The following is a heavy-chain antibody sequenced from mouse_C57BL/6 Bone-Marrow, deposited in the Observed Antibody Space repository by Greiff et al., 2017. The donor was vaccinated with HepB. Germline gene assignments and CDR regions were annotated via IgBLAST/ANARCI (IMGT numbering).Heavy chain of an antibody. CDR3: AREDCKGYFDY. J-gene: IGHJ2*01. CDR2: IYPGSGST. Sequence: QVQLQPGAELVKPGASVKMSCKASGYTFTSYWITWVKQRPGQGLEWIGDIYPGSGSTNYNEKFKSKATLTVDTSSSTAYMQLSSLTSEDSAVYYCAREDCKGYFDYWGQGTTLTVSS. CDR1: GYTFTSYW. V-gene: IGHV1-55*01.